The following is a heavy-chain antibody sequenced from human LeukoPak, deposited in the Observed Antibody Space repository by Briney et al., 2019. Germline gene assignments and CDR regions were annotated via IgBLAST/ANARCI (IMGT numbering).Heavy chain of an antibody. D-gene: IGHD3-10*01. J-gene: IGHJ4*02. CDR2: IYSGGNT. Sequence: PGGSLRLSCAASGFTVSSNYMSWVRQAPGKGLELVSVIYSGGNTYYADSVKGRFTISRDKSKNTLYLQMNSLRAEDTAVYYCAREFFYGSGSYYEYWGQGTLVTVSS. CDR1: GFTVSSNY. V-gene: IGHV3-53*01. CDR3: AREFFYGSGSYYEY.